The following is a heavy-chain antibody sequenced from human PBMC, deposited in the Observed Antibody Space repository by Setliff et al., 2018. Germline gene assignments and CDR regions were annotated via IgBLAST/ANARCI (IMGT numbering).Heavy chain of an antibody. V-gene: IGHV1-2*02. D-gene: IGHD7-27*01. Sequence: ASVKVSCKASGYTFTGYYMHWVRQAPGQGLEWMGWINPNSGGTNYAQKFQGRVTMTRDTSTSTVYMELSSLRSEDTAVYYCARGPGDVAFDYWGQGTLVTVSS. CDR2: INPNSGGT. CDR1: GYTFTGYY. CDR3: ARGPGDVAFDY. J-gene: IGHJ4*02.